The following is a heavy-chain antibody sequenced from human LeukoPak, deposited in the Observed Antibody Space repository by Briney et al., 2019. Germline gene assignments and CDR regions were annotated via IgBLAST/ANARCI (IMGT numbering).Heavy chain of an antibody. CDR1: GFTFSSYA. J-gene: IGHJ4*02. V-gene: IGHV3-23*01. CDR3: AKDVGSYYNANY. D-gene: IGHD3-10*01. CDR2: ISGSGGST. Sequence: GGSLRLSCAAPGFTFSSYAMSGVRQAQGKGLEWVSAISGSGGSTYYADSVKGRFTISRDNSKNTLYLQMNSLRAEDTAVYYCAKDVGSYYNANYWGQGTLVTVSS.